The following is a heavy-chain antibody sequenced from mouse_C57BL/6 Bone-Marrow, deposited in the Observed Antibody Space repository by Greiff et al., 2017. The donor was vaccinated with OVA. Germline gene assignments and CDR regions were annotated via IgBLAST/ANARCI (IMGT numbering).Heavy chain of an antibody. V-gene: IGHV1-5*01. CDR3: TITAGEATGFAY. D-gene: IGHD1-1*01. CDR1: GYTFTSYW. CDR2: IYPGNSDT. Sequence: VQLQQSGTVLARPGASVKMSCKTSGYTFTSYWMHWVKQRPGQGLEWIGAIYPGNSDTSYNQKFKGKAKLTAVTSASTAYMELSSLTYEDSAVYYCTITAGEATGFAYWGKGTLVTVSA. J-gene: IGHJ3*01.